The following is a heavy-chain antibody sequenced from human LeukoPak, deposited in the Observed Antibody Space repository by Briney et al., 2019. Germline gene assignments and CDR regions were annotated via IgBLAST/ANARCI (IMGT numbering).Heavy chain of an antibody. CDR2: ISGSGGST. D-gene: IGHD1-26*01. J-gene: IGHJ4*02. Sequence: GGSLRLSCAASGFTLSSYAMSWVRQAPGKGLEWGSAISGSGGSTYYADSVKGRFTISRDNSKNTRYLQMNSLRAEDTAVYYCAKDPMGSFDYWGQGTLVTVSS. CDR1: GFTLSSYA. CDR3: AKDPMGSFDY. V-gene: IGHV3-23*01.